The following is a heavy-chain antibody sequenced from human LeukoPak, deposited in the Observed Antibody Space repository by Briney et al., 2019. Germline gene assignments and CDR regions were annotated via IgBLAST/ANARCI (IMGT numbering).Heavy chain of an antibody. V-gene: IGHV4-39*01. CDR1: SGSINSNNYY. CDR3: ARLGWLYGSGSMNWFDS. J-gene: IGHJ5*01. Sequence: TSSETLSLTCSVSSGSINSNNYYWGWIRQTPGKGLEWIASIYHTGSTYYNPSLKSRVTMSIDPSKNQFSLKLSSVTAEDTAVYFCARLGWLYGSGSMNWFDSWGQGTQVTVSA. CDR2: IYHTGST. D-gene: IGHD3-10*01.